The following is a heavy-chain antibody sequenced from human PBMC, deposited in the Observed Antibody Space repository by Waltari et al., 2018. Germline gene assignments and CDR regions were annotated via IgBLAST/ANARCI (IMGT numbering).Heavy chain of an antibody. CDR1: GSSISHFY. CDR2: IYTTGTP. CDR3: ARMKNNRESAASWYPPSFDS. Sequence: QVHLQESGPGLVTPSDTLSRTCRVSGSSISHFYCSWIRLAAAHRLEWVGRIYTTGTPNYSPSLTSRVTMSIDTSKNLLSLNLRSVTAADTVTYYCARMKNNRESAASWYPPSFDSWGQGIHVTVSS. D-gene: IGHD6-13*01. J-gene: IGHJ5*01. V-gene: IGHV4-4*07.